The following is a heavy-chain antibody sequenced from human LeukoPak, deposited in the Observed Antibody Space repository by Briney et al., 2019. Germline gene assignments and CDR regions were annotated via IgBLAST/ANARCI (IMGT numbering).Heavy chain of an antibody. D-gene: IGHD6-13*01. V-gene: IGHV4-34*09. CDR2: INHSGST. J-gene: IGHJ5*02. CDR3: ARVKAAAGTLGGGRKRAAWFDP. Sequence: PSETLSLTCAVYGGSFSGYYWSWIRQPPGKGLEWIGEINHSGSTNYNPSLKSQVTISVDTSKNQFSLKLSSVTAADTAVYYCARVKAAAGTLGGGRKRAAWFDPWGQGTLVTVSS. CDR1: GGSFSGYY.